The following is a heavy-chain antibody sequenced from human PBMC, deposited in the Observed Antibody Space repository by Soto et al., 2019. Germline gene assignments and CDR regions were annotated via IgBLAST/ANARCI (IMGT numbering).Heavy chain of an antibody. D-gene: IGHD2-2*01. CDR2: ISGSGGST. CDR3: TKEAYCSSSRCWGDNWFDP. Sequence: EVQLLESGGGLLQPGGSLRLSCAASGFTFSNYAMSWVRQATGKGLEWVSHISGSGGSTHYADSVKGRLTISRDNSKNTLYLQRNSLRADDTAVYFCTKEAYCSSSRCWGDNWFDPWGQGTLVTVSS. V-gene: IGHV3-23*01. CDR1: GFTFSNYA. J-gene: IGHJ5*02.